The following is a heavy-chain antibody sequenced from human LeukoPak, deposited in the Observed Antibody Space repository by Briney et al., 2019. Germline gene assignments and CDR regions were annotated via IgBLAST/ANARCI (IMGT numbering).Heavy chain of an antibody. V-gene: IGHV3-48*01. CDR2: ISSSSSTI. CDR1: GFTFSSYS. Sequence: GGSLRLSCAASGFTFSSYSMNWVRQAPGKGLEWVSYISSSSSTIYYADSVKGRFTISRDNAKNSLYLQMNSLRAEDTAVYYCARWAAAGSFDYWGQGTLVTVSS. J-gene: IGHJ4*02. CDR3: ARWAAAGSFDY. D-gene: IGHD6-13*01.